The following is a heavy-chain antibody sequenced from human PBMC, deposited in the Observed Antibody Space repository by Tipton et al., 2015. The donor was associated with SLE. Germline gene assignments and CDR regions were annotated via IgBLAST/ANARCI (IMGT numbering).Heavy chain of an antibody. CDR1: GGSISNYY. Sequence: TLSLTCTVSGGSISNYYWSWIRQPPGKGLEWLGYIYSSGDTKYNPSLKSRVTISVDTSKNQFSLKLSSVTAADTAVYYCARRAWLRFNWFDPWGQGTLVTVSS. V-gene: IGHV4-4*08. D-gene: IGHD5-12*01. J-gene: IGHJ5*02. CDR3: ARRAWLRFNWFDP. CDR2: IYSSGDT.